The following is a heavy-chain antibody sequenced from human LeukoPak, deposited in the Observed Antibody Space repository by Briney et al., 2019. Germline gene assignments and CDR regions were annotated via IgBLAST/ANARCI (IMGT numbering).Heavy chain of an antibody. CDR3: AREGEEQQLVPFDY. CDR2: ISSSSSTI. V-gene: IGHV3-48*04. CDR1: GFTFSSYS. J-gene: IGHJ4*02. D-gene: IGHD6-13*01. Sequence: GGSLRLSCAASGFTFSSYSINWVRRAPGKGLEWVSYISSSSSTIYYADSVKGRFTISRDNAKNSLYLQMNSLRAEDTAVYYCAREGEEQQLVPFDYWGQGTLVTVSS.